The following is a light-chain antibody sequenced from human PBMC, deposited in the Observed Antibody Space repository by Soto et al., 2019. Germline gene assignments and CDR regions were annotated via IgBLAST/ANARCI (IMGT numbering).Light chain of an antibody. J-gene: IGLJ3*02. Sequence: QSAMTQPPSASGSLGQSVTISCTGTSSDVGGYNYVSWYQHHPGKAPKLMIYEVTKRPSGVPDRFSGSKSGNTASLTVSGLQAEDEADYYCNSYADSDNWVFGGGTKLTVL. CDR2: EVT. V-gene: IGLV2-8*01. CDR1: SSDVGGYNY. CDR3: NSYADSDNWV.